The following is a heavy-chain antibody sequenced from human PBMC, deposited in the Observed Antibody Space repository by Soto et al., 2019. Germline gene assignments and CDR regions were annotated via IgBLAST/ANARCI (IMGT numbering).Heavy chain of an antibody. Sequence: EVQLVESGGGLIQPGGSLRLSCAASGFTVSSNYMSWVRQAPGKGLEWVSVIYSGGSTYYADSVKGRFTISRDNSKNTLYLQMNSLRAEDTAVYYCARVGYAVTTGGAFDIWGQGTIVTVSS. V-gene: IGHV3-53*01. D-gene: IGHD4-17*01. CDR1: GFTVSSNY. CDR2: IYSGGST. CDR3: ARVGYAVTTGGAFDI. J-gene: IGHJ3*02.